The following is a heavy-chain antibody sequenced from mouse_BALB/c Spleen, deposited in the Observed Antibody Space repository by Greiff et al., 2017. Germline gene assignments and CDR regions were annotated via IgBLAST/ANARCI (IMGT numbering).Heavy chain of an antibody. Sequence: QVQLKESGAELAKPGASVKMSCKASGYTFTSYWMHWVKQRPGQGLEWIGYINPSTGYTEYNQKFKDKATLTADKSSSTAYMQLSSLTSEDSAVYYCARGYGSSFFDYWGQGTTLTVSS. J-gene: IGHJ2*01. CDR2: INPSTGYT. CDR1: GYTFTSYW. CDR3: ARGYGSSFFDY. D-gene: IGHD1-1*01. V-gene: IGHV1-7*01.